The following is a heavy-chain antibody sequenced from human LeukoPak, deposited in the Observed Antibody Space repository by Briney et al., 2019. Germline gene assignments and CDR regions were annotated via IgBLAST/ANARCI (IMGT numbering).Heavy chain of an antibody. J-gene: IGHJ4*02. CDR3: AKDYYDFWSGYYPDY. V-gene: IGHV3-30*02. CDR1: GFTFSSYG. CDR2: IRYDGSNK. Sequence: GGSLRLSCAASGFTFSSYGMRWVRQAPGKGLEWVAFIRYDGSNKYYADSVKGRFAISRVNSKNTLYLQMNSLRAEDTAVYYCAKDYYDFWSGYYPDYWGQGTLVTVSS. D-gene: IGHD3-3*01.